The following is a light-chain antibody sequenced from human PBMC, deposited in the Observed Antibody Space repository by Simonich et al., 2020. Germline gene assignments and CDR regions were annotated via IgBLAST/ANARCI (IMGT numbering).Light chain of an antibody. V-gene: IGLV2-14*01. CDR1: SSNVGGYNY. CDR3: SSYTSSSTWV. Sequence: QSALTQPASVSGSPGQSITISCTGTSSNVGGYNYVYWYQQHPGQAPKLMIYDVRKRPSGVSNRFSGSKSGNTASLTISGLQAEDEADYYCSSYTSSSTWVFGGGTKLTVL. CDR2: DVR. J-gene: IGLJ3*02.